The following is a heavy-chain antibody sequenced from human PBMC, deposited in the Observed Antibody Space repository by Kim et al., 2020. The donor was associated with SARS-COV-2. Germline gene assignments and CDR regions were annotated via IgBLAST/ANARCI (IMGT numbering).Heavy chain of an antibody. D-gene: IGHD3-10*01. V-gene: IGHV5-10-1*01. J-gene: IGHJ5*02. Sequence: GESLKISCKGSGYSFTSYWISWVRQMPGKGLEWMGRIDPSDSYTNYSPSFQGHVTISADKSISTAYLQWSSLKASDTAMYYCARWGWGHYYGSGSSWFDPWGQGTLVTVSS. CDR3: ARWGWGHYYGSGSSWFDP. CDR1: GYSFTSYW. CDR2: IDPSDSYT.